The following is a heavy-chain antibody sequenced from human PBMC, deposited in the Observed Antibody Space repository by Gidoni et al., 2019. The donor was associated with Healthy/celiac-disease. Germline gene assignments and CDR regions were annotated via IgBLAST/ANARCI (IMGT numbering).Heavy chain of an antibody. CDR1: GFTFNSYA. CDR3: AKGRRPTSIVVVVAATRGFDY. CDR2: ISGSGGST. D-gene: IGHD2-15*01. Sequence: EVQLLESGGGLVQPGGSLRLSCAASGFTFNSYAMTWVRQPPGKGLEWVSAISGSGGSTYYADSVKGRFTISRDNSKNTLYLQMNSLRAEDTAIYYCAKGRRPTSIVVVVAATRGFDYWGQGTLVTVSS. J-gene: IGHJ4*02. V-gene: IGHV3-23*01.